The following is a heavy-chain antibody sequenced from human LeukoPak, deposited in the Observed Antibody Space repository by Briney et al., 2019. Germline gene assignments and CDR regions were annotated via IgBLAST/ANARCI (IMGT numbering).Heavy chain of an antibody. J-gene: IGHJ4*02. CDR3: ARRDTGNSLYFDY. CDR2: ISYDGSNK. CDR1: GFTFTSYV. V-gene: IGHV3-30*03. D-gene: IGHD4-23*01. Sequence: GRSLRLSCAASGFTFTSYVMHWVRQAPGKGLQWVALISYDGSNKYYADSVKGRFTISRDNSQNTVFLQMNSLRTEDTAVYYCARRDTGNSLYFDYWGQGTLVTVSS.